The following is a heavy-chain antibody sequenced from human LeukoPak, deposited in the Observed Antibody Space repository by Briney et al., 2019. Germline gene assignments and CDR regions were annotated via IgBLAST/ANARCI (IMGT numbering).Heavy chain of an antibody. V-gene: IGHV3-30*02. CDR2: IRYDGSNK. J-gene: IGHJ6*03. CDR1: GFTFSTYS. D-gene: IGHD5-18*01. Sequence: PGGSLRLSCAASGFTFSTYSMSWVRQAPGKGLEWVAFIRYDGSNKYYADSVKGRFTISRDNSKNTLYLQMNSLRAEDTAVYYCAKDRGSYGSMDVWGKGTTVTVSS. CDR3: AKDRGSYGSMDV.